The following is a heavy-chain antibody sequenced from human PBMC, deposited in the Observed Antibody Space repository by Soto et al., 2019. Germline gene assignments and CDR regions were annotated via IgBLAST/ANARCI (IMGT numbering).Heavy chain of an antibody. CDR1: GFTVSTNY. CDR2: IYSGGRT. Sequence: GGSLRLSCAASGFTVSTNYMSWVRQAPGKGLEWVSVIYSGGRTYYADSVKGRFNISRDTSKNTLYLQMNSLRAEDTAVYYCARVYSGNDLHFDYLGQGTLVTVSS. V-gene: IGHV3-66*01. D-gene: IGHD5-12*01. CDR3: ARVYSGNDLHFDY. J-gene: IGHJ4*02.